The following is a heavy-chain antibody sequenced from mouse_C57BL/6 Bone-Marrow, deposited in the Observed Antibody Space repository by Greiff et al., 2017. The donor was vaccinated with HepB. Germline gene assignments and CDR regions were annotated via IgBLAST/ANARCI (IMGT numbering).Heavy chain of an antibody. CDR3: ARDRGYYPFDY. D-gene: IGHD2-3*01. CDR2: ISYDGSN. V-gene: IGHV3-6*01. J-gene: IGHJ2*01. CDR1: GYSITSGYY. Sequence: EVKLQESGPGLVKPSQSLSLTCSVTGYSITSGYYWNWIRQFPGNKLEWMGYISYDGSNNYNPSLKNRISITRDTSKNQFFLKLNSVTTEDTATYYCARDRGYYPFDYWGQGTTLTVSS.